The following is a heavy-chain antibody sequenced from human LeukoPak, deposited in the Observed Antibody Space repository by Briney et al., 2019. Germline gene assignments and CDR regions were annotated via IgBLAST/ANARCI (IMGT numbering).Heavy chain of an antibody. CDR1: GGSISGYY. Sequence: PSETLSLTCTVSGGSISGYYHNWVRQSPGRGLEWIGLVHYSGYTNYHPSLKSRVSISTDTSKNQFSLELTSMTAADTAVYYCVIGRGWQPDYWGQGIPVTVSS. J-gene: IGHJ4*02. CDR2: VHYSGYT. V-gene: IGHV4-59*03. CDR3: VIGRGWQPDY. D-gene: IGHD3-10*01.